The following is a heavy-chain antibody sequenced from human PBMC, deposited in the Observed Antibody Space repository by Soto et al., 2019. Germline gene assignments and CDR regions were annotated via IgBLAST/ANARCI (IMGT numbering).Heavy chain of an antibody. CDR2: ISSSSSTI. V-gene: IGHV3-48*02. J-gene: IGHJ6*02. CDR1: GFTFSSYS. CDR3: ARDTAWPLNHHYYGMDV. Sequence: QPGGSLRLSCAASGFTFSSYSMNWVRQAPGKGLEWVSYISSSSSTIYYADSVKGRFTISRGNAKNSLYLQMNSLRDEDTAVYYCARDTAWPLNHHYYGMDVWGQGTTVTVSS.